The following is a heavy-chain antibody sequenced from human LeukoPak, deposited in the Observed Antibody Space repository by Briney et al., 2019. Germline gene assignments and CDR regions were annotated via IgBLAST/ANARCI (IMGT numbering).Heavy chain of an antibody. CDR2: IGTAGDT. CDR1: GFTFSSYD. Sequence: GGSLRLSCAASGFTFSSYDMHWVRQATGKGLEWISAIGTAGDTYYPGSVKGRFTISRENAKNSLYLQMNSLRAEDTAVYYCARVLDYGGNWYYYYGMDVWGQGTTVTVSS. CDR3: ARVLDYGGNWYYYYGMDV. V-gene: IGHV3-13*01. D-gene: IGHD4-23*01. J-gene: IGHJ6*02.